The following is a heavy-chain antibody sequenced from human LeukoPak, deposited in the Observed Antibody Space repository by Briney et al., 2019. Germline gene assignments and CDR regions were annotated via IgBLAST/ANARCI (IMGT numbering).Heavy chain of an antibody. CDR3: ARHLGVVVQYYLDY. V-gene: IGHV4-39*01. Sequence: SETLSLTCTVSGGSIRSSSYYWGWICQPPGKGLEWIGSIYYSGSTYYNPSLKSRVTISVDTSKNQFSLKLSSVTAADTAVYYCARHLGVVVQYYLDYWGQGTLVTVSS. J-gene: IGHJ4*02. CDR1: GGSIRSSSYY. CDR2: IYYSGST. D-gene: IGHD2-15*01.